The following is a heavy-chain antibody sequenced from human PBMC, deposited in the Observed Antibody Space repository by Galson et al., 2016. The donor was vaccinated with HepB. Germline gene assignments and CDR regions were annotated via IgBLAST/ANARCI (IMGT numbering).Heavy chain of an antibody. CDR1: GFTFSSYA. Sequence: SLRLSCAASGFTFSSYAMHWVRQAPGKGLEWVAVISNDGSNKYYADSVEGRFTISRDNSKNTLYLQMDSLRPEDTAVYYCAGDRCSSTTCYGKYSNWFDPWGQGTLVVVSS. V-gene: IGHV3-30*04. CDR2: ISNDGSNK. D-gene: IGHD2-2*01. J-gene: IGHJ5*02. CDR3: AGDRCSSTTCYGKYSNWFDP.